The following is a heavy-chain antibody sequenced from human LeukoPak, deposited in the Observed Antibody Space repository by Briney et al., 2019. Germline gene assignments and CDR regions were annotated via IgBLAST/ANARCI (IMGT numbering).Heavy chain of an antibody. CDR1: GYTFTSYG. V-gene: IGHV1-18*01. CDR2: ISAYNGNT. J-gene: IGHJ5*02. CDR3: ARDPSRYGYNSESWFDA. Sequence: ASVKVSCKASGYTFTSYGISWVRQAPGQGLEWMGWISAYNGNTNYAQKLQGRVTMTTDTSTSTAYMELRSLRSDDTAVYYCARDPSRYGYNSESWFDAWGQGTLVTVSS. D-gene: IGHD5-24*01.